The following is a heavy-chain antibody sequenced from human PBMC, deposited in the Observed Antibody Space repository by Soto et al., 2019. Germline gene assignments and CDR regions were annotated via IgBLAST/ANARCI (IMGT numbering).Heavy chain of an antibody. D-gene: IGHD3-16*02. V-gene: IGHV3-74*01. Sequence: EVQLAESGGGLVQPGGSLRLSCAASGFTFSSHWMHWVRQAPGKGLVWVSRIIGDGNEITYADSVKGRFTISRDNAKNTVILQMISLRAEDTAVYYCVRGHVRGNDRHFDYWGQGTLVTVSS. CDR1: GFTFSSHW. J-gene: IGHJ4*02. CDR2: IIGDGNEI. CDR3: VRGHVRGNDRHFDY.